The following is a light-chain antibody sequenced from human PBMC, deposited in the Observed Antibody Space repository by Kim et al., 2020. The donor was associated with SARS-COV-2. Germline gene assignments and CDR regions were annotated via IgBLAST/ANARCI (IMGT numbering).Light chain of an antibody. CDR2: DAS. V-gene: IGKV3-20*01. CDR1: QSVGSNY. CDR3: QQYGSSPPQV. Sequence: EIVLTQSPGTLSLSPGERASLSCRSSQSVGSNYLAWYQQKPGQAPRLLIYDASSRAIGIPDRFSGSGSGTDFTLTISRLEPEDFAMYYCQQYGSSPPQVFGQGTKVEIK. J-gene: IGKJ1*01.